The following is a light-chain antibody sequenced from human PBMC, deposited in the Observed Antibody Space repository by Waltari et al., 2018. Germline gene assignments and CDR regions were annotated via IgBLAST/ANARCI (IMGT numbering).Light chain of an antibody. CDR1: SGHSSNI. Sequence: QLVLTQSPSASASLGASIKLTCTLSSGHSSNIIAWLQQQPERGPRYLMKVNSDGTHSKGDDIPDRFSGSSAAAERYLTISSLQSEDEADYYCQTGGHGTWVFGGGTKVTVL. V-gene: IGLV4-69*01. CDR3: QTGGHGTWV. J-gene: IGLJ3*02. CDR2: VNSDGTH.